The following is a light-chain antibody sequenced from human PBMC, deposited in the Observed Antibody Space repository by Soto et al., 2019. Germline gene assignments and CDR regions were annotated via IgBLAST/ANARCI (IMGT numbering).Light chain of an antibody. J-gene: IGKJ5*01. CDR3: QQSYSTTIT. CDR1: QSIGRF. Sequence: DIQMTQYTSSLSASVGDRVTITCRASQSIGRFLNWHQQKPGKAPNVLINVASTLRSGVPSRFSGSGSGTDFNLTINSLQPEDFATYYCQQSYSTTITFGQGTRLEIK. V-gene: IGKV1-39*01. CDR2: VAS.